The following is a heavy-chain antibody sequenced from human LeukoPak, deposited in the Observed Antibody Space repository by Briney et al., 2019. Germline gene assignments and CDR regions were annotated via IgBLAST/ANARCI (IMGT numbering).Heavy chain of an antibody. CDR1: GFXXSSNY. J-gene: IGHJ3*02. CDR2: IYSGGST. Sequence: XXLRLXXXXSGFXXSSNYMSWVRQAPGKGLEGVSVIYSGGSTYYADSVKGRFTISRHNSKNTLYLQMNSLRAEDTAVYYCAREKRLLWFGELLGDAFDIWGQGTMVTVSS. CDR3: AREKRLLWFGELLGDAFDI. D-gene: IGHD3-10*01. V-gene: IGHV3-53*04.